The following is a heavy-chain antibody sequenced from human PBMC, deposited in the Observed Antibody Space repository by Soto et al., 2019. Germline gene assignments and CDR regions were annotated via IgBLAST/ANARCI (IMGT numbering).Heavy chain of an antibody. J-gene: IGHJ6*02. V-gene: IGHV1-18*01. D-gene: IGHD3-16*01. CDR1: CYIFVNYG. Sequence: AGVKVSCKAXCYIFVNYGIAWLRHATGQGLEWMGWISPYNGNTHYATKVQGRLTMTTDTSTSTAYMDLGSLTSDDTAVYYCAMVDNYVTPTPQDVWGQGTTVTVSS. CDR3: AMVDNYVTPTPQDV. CDR2: ISPYNGNT.